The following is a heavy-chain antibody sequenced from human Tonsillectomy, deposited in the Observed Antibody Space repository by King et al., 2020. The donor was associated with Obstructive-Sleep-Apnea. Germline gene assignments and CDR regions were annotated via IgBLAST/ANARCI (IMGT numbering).Heavy chain of an antibody. CDR2: IISSSTYV. Sequence: VQLVESGGGLVKPGGSLRLSCAASGFTFSTYSMNWVRQAPGKGLEWVSSIISSSTYVYYADSVKGRFTISRDNAKNSQYLQMNSLRAEDTAVYYCARGDYHDSSAYYSINYWGQGTLVTVSS. J-gene: IGHJ4*02. V-gene: IGHV3-21*01. D-gene: IGHD3-22*01. CDR1: GFTFSTYS. CDR3: ARGDYHDSSAYYSINY.